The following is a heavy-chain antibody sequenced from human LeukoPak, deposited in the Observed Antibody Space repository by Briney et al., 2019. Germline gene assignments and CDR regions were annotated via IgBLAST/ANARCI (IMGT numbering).Heavy chain of an antibody. CDR3: TTLYGSGSSY. J-gene: IGHJ4*02. Sequence: GGSLRLSCTASGFTFSSYAMHWVRQAPGKGLEWVAVVSYDGGKKSYADSVKGRFTISRDKSNNALYLQMNSLRPEDAAVYYCTTLYGSGSSYWGQGTLVTVSS. CDR1: GFTFSSYA. D-gene: IGHD3-10*01. V-gene: IGHV3-30-3*01. CDR2: VSYDGGKK.